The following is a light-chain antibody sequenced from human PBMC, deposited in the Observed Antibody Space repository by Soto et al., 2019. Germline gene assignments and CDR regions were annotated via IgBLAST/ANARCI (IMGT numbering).Light chain of an antibody. V-gene: IGLV1-40*01. Sequence: QSVLTQPHSVSGAPGQRVTISCTGSSSNIGAGYDVHWYLQLPGTAPKLLIYGNSNRPSGVPDRFSGSKSGTSASLAITGLQAEDEADYYCQSYDSSLSGSDVVFGGGTKVTVL. CDR1: SSNIGAGYD. CDR2: GNS. J-gene: IGLJ2*01. CDR3: QSYDSSLSGSDVV.